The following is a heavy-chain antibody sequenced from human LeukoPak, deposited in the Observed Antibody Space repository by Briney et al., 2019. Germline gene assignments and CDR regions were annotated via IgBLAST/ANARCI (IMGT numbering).Heavy chain of an antibody. Sequence: GRSLRLSCAASGFTFSSYGMHWVRQAPGKGLEWVAVISYDGSNKYYADSVKGRFTISRDNSKNTLYLQMNSLRAEDTAVYYCAVVAALLDAFDIWGQGTMVTVSS. V-gene: IGHV3-30*03. CDR1: GFTFSSYG. CDR2: ISYDGSNK. J-gene: IGHJ3*02. D-gene: IGHD2-15*01. CDR3: AVVAALLDAFDI.